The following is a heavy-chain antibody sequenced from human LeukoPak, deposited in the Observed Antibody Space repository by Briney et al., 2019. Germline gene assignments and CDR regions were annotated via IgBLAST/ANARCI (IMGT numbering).Heavy chain of an antibody. J-gene: IGHJ4*02. V-gene: IGHV5-51*01. D-gene: IGHD5-12*01. CDR1: GYNFTTYW. Sequence: HGASLQISCKGSGYNFTTYWIGWVRQMPGKGLEWMGIIYPGDTDTTYSPTFQGQVTISADKSISTAYLQWSSLKASDTAMYYCVCVSAPDIVATIKGPARDYWGQGTLVTVSS. CDR2: IYPGDTDT. CDR3: VCVSAPDIVATIKGPARDY.